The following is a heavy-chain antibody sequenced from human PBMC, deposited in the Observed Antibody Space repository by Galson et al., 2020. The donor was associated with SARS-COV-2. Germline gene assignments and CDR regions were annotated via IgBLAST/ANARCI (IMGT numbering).Heavy chain of an antibody. Sequence: GESLKISCKGSGYSFTSYWIGWVRQMPEKGLEWMGIIYPGDSDTRYSPSFQGQVTISADKSISTAYLQWSSLKASDTAMYYCARHPSTYYYGSGSYYYGMDVWGQGTTVTVSS. CDR1: GYSFTSYW. CDR2: IYPGDSDT. D-gene: IGHD3-10*01. V-gene: IGHV5-51*01. CDR3: ARHPSTYYYGSGSYYYGMDV. J-gene: IGHJ6*02.